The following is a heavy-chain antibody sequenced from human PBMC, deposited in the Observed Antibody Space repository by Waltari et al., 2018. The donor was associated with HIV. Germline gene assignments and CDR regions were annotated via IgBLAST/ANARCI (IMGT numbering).Heavy chain of an antibody. CDR2: IKQDGSEK. D-gene: IGHD5-12*01. CDR3: ARLVKWLRFQLLYYFDY. V-gene: IGHV3-7*01. J-gene: IGHJ4*02. Sequence: PGKGLEWVANIKQDGSEKYYVDSVKGRFTISRDNAKNSLYLQMNSLRAEDTAVYYCARLVKWLRFQLLYYFDYWGQGTLVTVSS.